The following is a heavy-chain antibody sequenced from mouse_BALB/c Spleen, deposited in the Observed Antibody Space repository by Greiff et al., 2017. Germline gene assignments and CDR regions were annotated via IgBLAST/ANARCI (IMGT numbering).Heavy chain of an antibody. Sequence: EVQLVESGGGLVKPGGSLKLSCAASGFTFSSYAMYWVRQTPEKRLEWVASISSGGSTYYPDSVKGRFTISSDNTRNILSLQMSSLRSEDTAVYYCARGPYYGNYGAMDYWGQGTSVTVSS. CDR1: GFTFSSYA. D-gene: IGHD2-10*01. CDR2: ISSGGST. CDR3: ARGPYYGNYGAMDY. J-gene: IGHJ4*01. V-gene: IGHV5-6-5*01.